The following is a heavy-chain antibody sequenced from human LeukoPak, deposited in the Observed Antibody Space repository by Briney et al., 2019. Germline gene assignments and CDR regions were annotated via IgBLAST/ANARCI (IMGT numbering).Heavy chain of an antibody. D-gene: IGHD6-13*01. CDR3: ASFHGYSSSPTSFDY. Sequence: GESLKISCKGSGYSFTSYWIGWVRQMPGKGLEWMGIIYPGDSDTTYSPSFQGQVTISADKSISTAYLQWSSLKASDTAMYYCASFHGYSSSPTSFDYWGQGTLVTVSS. J-gene: IGHJ4*02. CDR1: GYSFTSYW. CDR2: IYPGDSDT. V-gene: IGHV5-51*01.